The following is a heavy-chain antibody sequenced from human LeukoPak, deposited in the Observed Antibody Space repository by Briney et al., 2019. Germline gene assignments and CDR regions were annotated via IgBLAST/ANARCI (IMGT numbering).Heavy chain of an antibody. J-gene: IGHJ2*01. D-gene: IGHD6-6*01. CDR1: GGSFSGYY. Sequence: KPSETLSLTCAVYGGSFSGYYWSWIRQSPGXGXEXIGEINHSGSTNYNPSLKSRVTISVDTSKNQFSLRLSSVTAADTAVYYCARRRQYDSSLFWNFDLWGRGTLVTVSS. V-gene: IGHV4-34*01. CDR2: INHSGST. CDR3: ARRRQYDSSLFWNFDL.